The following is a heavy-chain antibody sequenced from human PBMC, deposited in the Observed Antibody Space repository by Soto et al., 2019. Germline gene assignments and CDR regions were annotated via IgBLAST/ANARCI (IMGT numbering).Heavy chain of an antibody. CDR1: GGSISSGGYS. CDR2: IYHSGST. V-gene: IGHV4-30-2*01. J-gene: IGHJ4*02. Sequence: QLQLQESGSGLVKPSQTLSLTCAVSGGSISSGGYSWSWIRQPPGKGLEWIGYIYHSGSTYYNPSPKSRATISVDRSTNQVSRKLSSVTAADTAGYYCARDTAMAHFDYWGQGALVTVSS. CDR3: ARDTAMAHFDY. D-gene: IGHD5-18*01.